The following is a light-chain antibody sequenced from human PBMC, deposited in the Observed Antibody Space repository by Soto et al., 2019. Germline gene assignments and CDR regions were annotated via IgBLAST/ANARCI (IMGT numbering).Light chain of an antibody. CDR3: QHYNSYSEA. CDR1: QSISYY. J-gene: IGKJ1*01. V-gene: IGKV1-5*01. Sequence: DIQLTQSPSSLSASVGDRVTITCRASQSISYYLNWYQQKPGKAPKVVISAASTLQSGVPSRFSGSGSGTEFTLTISSLQPDDFATYYCQHYNSYSEAFGLGTKVDI. CDR2: AAS.